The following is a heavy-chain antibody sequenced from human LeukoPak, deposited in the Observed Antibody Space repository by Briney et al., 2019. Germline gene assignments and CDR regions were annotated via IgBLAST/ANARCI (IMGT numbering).Heavy chain of an antibody. J-gene: IGHJ4*02. D-gene: IGHD3-22*01. V-gene: IGHV1-24*01. CDR2: FDPEDGET. CDR3: ATDQRGKAMIGSVGY. Sequence: ASVKVSCKVSGYTLTELSMHWVRQAPGKGLEWMGGFDPEDGETIYAQKFQGRVTMTEDTSTDTAYMELSSLRSEDTAVYYCATDQRGKAMIGSVGYWGQGTLVTVSS. CDR1: GYTLTELS.